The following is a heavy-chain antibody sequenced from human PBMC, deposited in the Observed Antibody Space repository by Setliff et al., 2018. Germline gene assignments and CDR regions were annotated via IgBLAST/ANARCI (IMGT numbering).Heavy chain of an antibody. Sequence: ASVKVSCKVSGYTLTELSRHWVRQAPGKGPEWIGGFDPEDGETIYAQKFQGRVTMTEDTSTDTAYMELSSLRSEDTAVYYCATTHYDSSGYYYLERSAFDIWGQGTMVTVSS. CDR2: FDPEDGET. V-gene: IGHV1-24*01. CDR3: ATTHYDSSGYYYLERSAFDI. D-gene: IGHD3-22*01. J-gene: IGHJ3*02. CDR1: GYTLTELS.